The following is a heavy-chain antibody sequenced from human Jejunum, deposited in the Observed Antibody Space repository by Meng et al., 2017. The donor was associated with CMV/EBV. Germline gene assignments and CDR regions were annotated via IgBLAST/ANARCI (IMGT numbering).Heavy chain of an antibody. J-gene: IGHJ6*02. CDR1: GYTFTSSY. CDR3: LLTPRRVGHGMDV. D-gene: IGHD2-15*01. V-gene: IGHV1-8*01. CDR2: MNPNNGNT. Sequence: ASGYTFTSSYINWVRQATGQGLEWMGWMNPNNGNTGYGQKFQGRVTLTRNTAISTAYMELSSLRSEDTAVYYCLLTPRRVGHGMDVWGQGTTVTVSS.